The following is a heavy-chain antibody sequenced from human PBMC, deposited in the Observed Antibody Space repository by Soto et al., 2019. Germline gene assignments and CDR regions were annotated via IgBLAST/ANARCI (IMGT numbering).Heavy chain of an antibody. CDR3: ASGPLGIAVAGTGYYGMDV. CDR2: INHSGST. D-gene: IGHD6-19*01. CDR1: GGSFSGYY. Sequence: SETLSLTCAVYGGSFSGYYWSWIRQPPGKGLEWIGEINHSGSTNYNPSLKSRVTISVDTSKNQFSLKLSSVTAADTAVYYCASGPLGIAVAGTGYYGMDVWGQGTTVTVS. J-gene: IGHJ6*02. V-gene: IGHV4-34*01.